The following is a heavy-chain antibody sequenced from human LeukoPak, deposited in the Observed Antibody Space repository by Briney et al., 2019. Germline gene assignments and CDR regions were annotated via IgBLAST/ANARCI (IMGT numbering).Heavy chain of an antibody. J-gene: IGHJ4*02. CDR3: ARDLLHSYGSFDY. CDR2: INWNGGST. CDR1: GFTFDDYG. V-gene: IGHV3-20*04. D-gene: IGHD5-18*01. Sequence: GGSLRLSCAASGFTFDDYGMSWVRQAPGKGLEWVSGINWNGGSTGYADSVKRRITISRDNAKNSLYLQMNSLRAEDTALYYCARDLLHSYGSFDYWGQGTLVTVSS.